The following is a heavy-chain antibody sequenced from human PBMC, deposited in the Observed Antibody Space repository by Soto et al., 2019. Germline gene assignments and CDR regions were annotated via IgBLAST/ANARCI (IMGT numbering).Heavy chain of an antibody. Sequence: EVQLVESGGGLVKPGGSLRLSCAASGFTFSNYYMNWVRQAPGKGLXXVSSITGRSSYIYYADSVKGRFTISRDNAKNSLYLQMNSLRAEDTAVYYCARIQRGSYHDYWGQGTLVTVSS. CDR3: ARIQRGSYHDY. CDR2: ITGRSSYI. J-gene: IGHJ4*02. V-gene: IGHV3-21*02. CDR1: GFTFSNYY. D-gene: IGHD1-1*01.